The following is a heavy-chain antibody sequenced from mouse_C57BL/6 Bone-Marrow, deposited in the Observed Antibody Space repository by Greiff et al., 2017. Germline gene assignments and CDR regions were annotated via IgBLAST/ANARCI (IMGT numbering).Heavy chain of an antibody. V-gene: IGHV5-6*01. CDR1: GFTFGSYG. CDR3: ARHVTSPLYYFDY. J-gene: IGHJ2*01. D-gene: IGHD2-12*01. CDR2: ISSGGSYT. Sequence: EVQGVESGGDLVKPGGSLKLSCAASGFTFGSYGMSWVRQTPDKRLEWVATISSGGSYTYYPDSVKGRFTISRDNAKNTLYLQMSSLKSENTAMYYCARHVTSPLYYFDYWGQGTTLTVSA.